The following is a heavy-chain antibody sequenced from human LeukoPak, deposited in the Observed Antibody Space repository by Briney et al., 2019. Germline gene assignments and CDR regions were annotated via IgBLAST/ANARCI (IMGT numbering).Heavy chain of an antibody. CDR1: GYTFTGFY. D-gene: IGHD3-16*01. CDR2: INPNSGGT. J-gene: IGHJ6*02. V-gene: IGHV1-2*02. CDR3: ASRSTLGGSHLSRRRIYYYGMDV. Sequence: ASVKVSCNASGYTFTGFYMHWVRQAPGQGLEWMGWINPNSGGTNYAQKFQGRVTMTRDTSISTAYMELSRLSLDDTAVYYCASRSTLGGSHLSRRRIYYYGMDVWGQGTTVTVSS.